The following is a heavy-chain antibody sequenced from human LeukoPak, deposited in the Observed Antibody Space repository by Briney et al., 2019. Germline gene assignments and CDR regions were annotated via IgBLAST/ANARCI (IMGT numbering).Heavy chain of an antibody. CDR3: ARLPSNDYGDFGYYYGMDV. D-gene: IGHD4-17*01. CDR2: IYPGDSDT. Sequence: GESLQISCKGSGYSFTSYWIGWVRQLPGKGLEWMGIIYPGDSDTRYSPSFQGQVTISADKSISTAYLQWSSLKASDTAMYYCARLPSNDYGDFGYYYGMDVWGQGTTVTVSS. CDR1: GYSFTSYW. V-gene: IGHV5-51*01. J-gene: IGHJ6*02.